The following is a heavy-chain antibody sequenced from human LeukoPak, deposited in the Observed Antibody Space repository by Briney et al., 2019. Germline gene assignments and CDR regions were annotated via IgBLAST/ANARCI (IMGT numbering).Heavy chain of an antibody. D-gene: IGHD3-10*01. V-gene: IGHV3-30-3*01. Sequence: GGSLRLSCAASGFTFSGYAMHWVRQAPGKGLEWVAVISYDGSNKYYADSVKGRFTISRDNSKNTLYLQMNSLRAEDTAVYYCARARGQITMVRGVIIYWGQGTLVTVSS. CDR2: ISYDGSNK. CDR3: ARARGQITMVRGVIIY. J-gene: IGHJ4*02. CDR1: GFTFSGYA.